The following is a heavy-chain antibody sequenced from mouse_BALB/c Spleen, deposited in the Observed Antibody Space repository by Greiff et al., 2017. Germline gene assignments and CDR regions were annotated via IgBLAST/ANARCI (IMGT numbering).Heavy chain of an antibody. D-gene: IGHD1-1*01. V-gene: IGHV1-80*01. CDR2: IYPGDGDT. J-gene: IGHJ2*01. CDR3: ARNGNLDY. CDR1: GYAFSSYW. Sequence: QVQLQQSGAELVRPGSSVKISCKASGYAFSSYWMNWVKQRPGQGLEWVGQIYPGDGDTNYNGKFKGKATLTADKSSSTAYMQLSSLTSEDSAVYFCARNGNLDYWGQGTTLTVSS.